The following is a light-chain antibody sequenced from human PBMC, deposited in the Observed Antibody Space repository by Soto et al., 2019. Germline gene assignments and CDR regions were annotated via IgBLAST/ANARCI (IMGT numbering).Light chain of an antibody. Sequence: QSVLTQSPSASASLGASVKLTCTLSSGHSNYAIAWHQQQPEKGPRYLMNLKSDGSHYKGDGIPDRFSGSSSGAERYLTISSLQSEDEGDYYCQSWGTGIRVFGGGTKLTVL. CDR3: QSWGTGIRV. J-gene: IGLJ3*02. V-gene: IGLV4-69*01. CDR1: SGHSNYA. CDR2: LKSDGSH.